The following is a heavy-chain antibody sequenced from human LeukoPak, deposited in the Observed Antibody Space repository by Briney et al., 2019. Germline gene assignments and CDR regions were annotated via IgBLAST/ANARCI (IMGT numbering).Heavy chain of an antibody. V-gene: IGHV5-51*01. CDR3: ARPLFSSNYRAFDL. Sequence: GESLTISCKVSGFSSTTYWIAWVRQMPGKGLEWMGVIQPDDSDTTYSPSLQGQVSISADKSINTAYMQWSSLGASDTAMYYCARPLFSSNYRAFDLWGQGTLVTVSS. D-gene: IGHD4-11*01. CDR1: GFSSTTYW. J-gene: IGHJ3*01. CDR2: IQPDDSDT.